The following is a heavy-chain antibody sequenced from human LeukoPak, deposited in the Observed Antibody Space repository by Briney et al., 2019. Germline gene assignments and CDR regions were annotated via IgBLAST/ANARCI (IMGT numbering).Heavy chain of an antibody. CDR1: GYALTKLS. CDR2: VDPKDGET. J-gene: IGHJ4*02. D-gene: IGHD3-10*01. CDR3: AGDVLVSGGSYYHGF. V-gene: IGHV1-24*01. Sequence: GASVKVSCKVSGYALTKLSIHWVRQAPGKGFEWMGGVDPKDGETIYAQNSQDRVTVTDERSTDTSYMEPRGLTSEDTALYYCAGDVLVSGGSYYHGFWGQGTLVTVSS.